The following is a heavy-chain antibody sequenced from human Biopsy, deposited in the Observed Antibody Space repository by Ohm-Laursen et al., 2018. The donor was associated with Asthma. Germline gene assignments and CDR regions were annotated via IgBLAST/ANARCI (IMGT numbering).Heavy chain of an antibody. J-gene: IGHJ4*02. Sequence: SDTLSLTCAVSGGSISSGGYSWSWIRQPPGKGLEWIGYIYHSGSTYYNPSLKSRVTISVDRSKNQFSLKLSSVTAADTAVYYCARVKDGYNFDYWSQGTLVTVSS. CDR3: ARVKDGYNFDY. D-gene: IGHD5-24*01. CDR1: GGSISSGGYS. V-gene: IGHV4-30-2*01. CDR2: IYHSGST.